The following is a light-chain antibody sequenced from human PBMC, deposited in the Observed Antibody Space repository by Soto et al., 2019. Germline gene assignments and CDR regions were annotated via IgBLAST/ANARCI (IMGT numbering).Light chain of an antibody. CDR3: VAWDDRLNGPV. V-gene: IGLV1-44*01. J-gene: IGLJ3*02. Sequence: QSVLTQPPSASGTPGQSVIISCSGSSSNIGSHPVNWYQQLPGTAPKLLIYTNDQRPSGVPDRFSGSKSGTSASLAISGLQSEDEAHYYCVAWDDRLNGPVFGGGTKVTVL. CDR1: SSNIGSHP. CDR2: TND.